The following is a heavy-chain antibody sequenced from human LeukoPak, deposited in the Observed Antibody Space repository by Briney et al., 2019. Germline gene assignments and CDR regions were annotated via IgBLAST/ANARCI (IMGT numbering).Heavy chain of an antibody. V-gene: IGHV4-59*08. CDR1: GGSISTYY. D-gene: IGHD1-26*01. CDR3: ARHGGTLDYFDY. CDR2: ISDGGVT. J-gene: IGHJ4*02. Sequence: SETLSLTCNVSGGSISTYYWSWIRRPPGKGLEWIGYISDGGVTSYNPSLKGRVTISVDSPRNRFSLRLTSLTAVDTALYYCARHGGTLDYFDYWGPGSLVTVSS.